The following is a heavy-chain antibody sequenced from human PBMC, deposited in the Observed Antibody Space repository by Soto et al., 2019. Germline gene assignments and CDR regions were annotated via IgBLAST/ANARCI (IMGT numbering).Heavy chain of an antibody. CDR2: ISWNTGSI. J-gene: IGHJ4*02. V-gene: IGHV3-9*01. CDR1: GFTFDDHA. D-gene: IGHD5-12*01. CDR3: VREAINRGWSGGRIYFLDS. Sequence: EVQLVESGGGLVQPGRSLRLSCAASGFTFDDHAMHWVRQVSGRGLEWISSISWNTGSIAYAESVKGRFTISRDNNMSFLYLQMNNLGLEDAALYYCVREAINRGWSGGRIYFLDSWGQGTLVTVSS.